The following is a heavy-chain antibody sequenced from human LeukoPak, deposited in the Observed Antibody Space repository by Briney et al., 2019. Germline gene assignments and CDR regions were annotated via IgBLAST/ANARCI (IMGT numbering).Heavy chain of an antibody. CDR1: GFTFSSYA. J-gene: IGHJ5*02. Sequence: GGSLRLSCAASGFTFSSYAVSWVRQAPEEVLGWAPTLSGNGVNTWYADSVKGRFTISRDNSKNTLYLQMNSLRAEDTAVYYCAKDSSSAWFDPWGQGTLVTVFS. CDR2: LSGNGVNT. V-gene: IGHV3-23*01. CDR3: AKDSSSAWFDP.